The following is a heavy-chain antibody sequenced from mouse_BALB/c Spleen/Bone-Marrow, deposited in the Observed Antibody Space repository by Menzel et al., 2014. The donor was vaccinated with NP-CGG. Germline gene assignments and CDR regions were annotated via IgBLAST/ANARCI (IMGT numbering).Heavy chain of an antibody. D-gene: IGHD2-3*01. Sequence: QVQLKESGAELVRPGTSVKVSCKASGYAFXDYLMEWLKQRPGQGLEWIGVINPGSGSTNYNEKFKDKATLTADKSSSTAYMQLSSLTSDDSAVYFCARYDGYFDYWGQGTTLTVSS. CDR3: ARYDGYFDY. V-gene: IGHV1-54*01. CDR1: GYAFXDYL. J-gene: IGHJ2*01. CDR2: INPGSGST.